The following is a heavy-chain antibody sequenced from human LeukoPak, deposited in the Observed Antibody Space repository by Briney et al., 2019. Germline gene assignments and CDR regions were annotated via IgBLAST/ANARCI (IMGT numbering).Heavy chain of an antibody. CDR1: GYSFTSYC. J-gene: IGHJ4*02. Sequence: GESLKISCKGSGYSFTSYCIGGGRQMPGKGVEWRGIVYPGDSDIRYSPAFQGQVPISADKSISTAYLQWSSLKASDTAMYYCARVNYYYYSSGYPEEAMKYFDYWGQGTLVTVSS. CDR2: VYPGDSDI. CDR3: ARVNYYYYSSGYPEEAMKYFDY. D-gene: IGHD3-22*01. V-gene: IGHV5-51*01.